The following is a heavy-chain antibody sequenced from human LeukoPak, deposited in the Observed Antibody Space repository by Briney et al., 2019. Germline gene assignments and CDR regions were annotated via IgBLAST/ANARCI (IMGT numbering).Heavy chain of an antibody. CDR1: GFTFSSYA. D-gene: IGHD5-18*01. CDR3: AKDRGIQLWSSYYFDY. V-gene: IGHV3-23*01. J-gene: IGHJ4*02. Sequence: GGSLRLSCAASGFTFSSYAMSWVRQAPGKGLEWVSAISGSGGSTYYADSVKGRFTISRDNSKNTLYLQMNSLRAEDTAVYYCAKDRGIQLWSSYYFDYWGQGTLVTVSS. CDR2: ISGSGGST.